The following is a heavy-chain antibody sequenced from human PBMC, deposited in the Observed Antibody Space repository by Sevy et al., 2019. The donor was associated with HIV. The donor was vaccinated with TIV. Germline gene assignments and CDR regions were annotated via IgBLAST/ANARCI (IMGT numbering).Heavy chain of an antibody. V-gene: IGHV4-61*01. CDR1: GGSVSSGSYY. D-gene: IGHD6-19*01. CDR2: IYVSGNP. J-gene: IGHJ6*02. CDR3: ASQAPVEDHYYYGIDV. Sequence: SETLSLTCTVSGGSVSSGSYYWSWIRQPPGKGLEWIGYIYVSGNPKYNASLRSRVTMSIDTSKNQFSLRLNSVTAADTAVYYCASQAPVEDHYYYGIDVWGQGTTVTVSS.